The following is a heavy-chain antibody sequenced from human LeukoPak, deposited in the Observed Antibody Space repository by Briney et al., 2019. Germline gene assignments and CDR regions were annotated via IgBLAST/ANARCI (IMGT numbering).Heavy chain of an antibody. CDR2: IIPILGIA. J-gene: IGHJ4*02. CDR1: GGTLSSYA. Sequence: ASVKVSCKASGGTLSSYAISWVRQAPGQGLEWMGRIIPILGIANYAQKFQGRVTITADKSTSTAYMELSSLRSEDTAVYYCARVTIVATTGGFDYWGQGTLVTVSS. CDR3: ARVTIVATTGGFDY. D-gene: IGHD5-12*01. V-gene: IGHV1-69*04.